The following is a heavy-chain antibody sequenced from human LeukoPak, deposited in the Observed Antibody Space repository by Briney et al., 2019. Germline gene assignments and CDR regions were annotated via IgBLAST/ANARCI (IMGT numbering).Heavy chain of an antibody. CDR1: GFTFSSDA. V-gene: IGHV3-23*01. CDR3: ARAIAVAGPYYFDY. CDR2: ISSSTGST. D-gene: IGHD6-19*01. J-gene: IGHJ4*02. Sequence: PGGSLRLSCAGTGFTFSSDAMGWVRQAPGKGLEWVSGISSSTGSTYYADSVKGRFTISRDNSKNTLYLQMNSLRAEDTAVYYCARAIAVAGPYYFDYWGRGTLVTVSS.